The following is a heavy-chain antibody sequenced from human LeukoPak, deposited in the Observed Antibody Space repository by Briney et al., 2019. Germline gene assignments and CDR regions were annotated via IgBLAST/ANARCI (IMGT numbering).Heavy chain of an antibody. J-gene: IGHJ1*01. V-gene: IGHV4-38-2*01. CDR1: GYSISSGYY. D-gene: IGHD6-13*01. Sequence: SETLSLTCAVSGYSISSGYYWGWIRQPPGKGLEWIGSIYHSGSTYYNPSLKSRVTISVDTSKNQFSLKLSSVTAADTAVYYCASSIAAAGTKAVQHWGQGTLVTVSS. CDR3: ASSIAAAGTKAVQH. CDR2: IYHSGST.